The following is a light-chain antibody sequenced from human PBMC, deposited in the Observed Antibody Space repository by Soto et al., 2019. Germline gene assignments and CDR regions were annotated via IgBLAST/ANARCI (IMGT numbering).Light chain of an antibody. CDR3: QQYNSFPQT. CDR2: RAS. V-gene: IGKV1-8*01. Sequence: AIRMTQSPSSFSASTGDRGTITCRATQDITNYLAWYQQKPGKAPKLLIYRASVLESGVPSRFIGGGSGTNFSLIISYLQSEDFATYYCQQYNSFPQTFGQGTKLEIK. CDR1: QDITNY. J-gene: IGKJ2*01.